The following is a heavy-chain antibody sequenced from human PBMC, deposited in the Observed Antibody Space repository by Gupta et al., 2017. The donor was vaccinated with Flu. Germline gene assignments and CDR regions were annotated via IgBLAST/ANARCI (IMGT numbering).Heavy chain of an antibody. Sequence: EVQLLESGGGLVQPGGSLRLSCAASGFSFSIYVMTWVRQAPGKGLEWVSAISSSGGSTYYADSVKGRFTISRDNSKNTVYLQMNSLRAEDTAVYYCVNFIAGRPDYWGQGTLVTVSS. CDR1: GFSFSIYV. V-gene: IGHV3-23*01. CDR2: ISSSGGST. CDR3: VNFIAGRPDY. J-gene: IGHJ4*02. D-gene: IGHD6-6*01.